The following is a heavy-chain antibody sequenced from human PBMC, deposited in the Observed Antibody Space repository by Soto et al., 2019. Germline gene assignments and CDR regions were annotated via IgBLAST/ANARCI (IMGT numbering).Heavy chain of an antibody. CDR3: ARGLILWFGELSRRGGYYYYMGV. CDR1: GGSFSGYQ. V-gene: IGHV4-34*01. D-gene: IGHD3-10*01. CDR2: INDSGNI. Sequence: QVQLQQWGAGLLKPSETLSLTCAVYGGSFSGYQWTWIRQTPGKGLEWIGEINDSGNINYNPSLKSRVTILVDTAKKQISLILSSVTAADTAVYYCARGLILWFGELSRRGGYYYYMGVWGKGTSVTVSS. J-gene: IGHJ6*03.